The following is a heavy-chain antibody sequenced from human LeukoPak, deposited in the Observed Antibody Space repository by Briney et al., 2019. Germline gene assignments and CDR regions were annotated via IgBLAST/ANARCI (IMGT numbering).Heavy chain of an antibody. CDR3: ASGTGWIFDY. CDR1: GFTFSTHW. CDR2: IKQDGSEK. Sequence: PGGSLRLSCAASGFTFSTHWMIWVRQAPGKGLEWVANIKQDGSEKQYVDSVKGRFTISRDNAKNSLYLQMNSQRAEDTAVYYCASGTGWIFDYWGQGTLVTVSS. J-gene: IGHJ4*02. V-gene: IGHV3-7*01. D-gene: IGHD6-19*01.